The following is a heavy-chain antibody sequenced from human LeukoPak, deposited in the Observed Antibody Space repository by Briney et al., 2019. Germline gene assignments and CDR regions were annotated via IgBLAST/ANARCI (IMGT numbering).Heavy chain of an antibody. Sequence: GGSLRLSCAASGFTVSSNYMSWVRQAPGKGLEWVSAISGSGGSTYYADSVKGRFTISRDNSKNTLYLQMNSLRAEDTAVYYCAKGNTYCYDSSGYYNNWFDPWGQGTLVTVSS. D-gene: IGHD3-22*01. CDR1: GFTVSSNY. V-gene: IGHV3-23*01. J-gene: IGHJ5*02. CDR3: AKGNTYCYDSSGYYNNWFDP. CDR2: ISGSGGST.